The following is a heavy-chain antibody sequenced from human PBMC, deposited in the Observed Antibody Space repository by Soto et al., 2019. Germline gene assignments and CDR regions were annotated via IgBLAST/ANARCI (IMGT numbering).Heavy chain of an antibody. D-gene: IGHD3-16*02. Sequence: SETLSLTCAVYGGSFSGYYWSWIRQPPGKGLEWIGEINHSGSTNYNPSLKSRVTISVDTSKNQFSLKLSSVTAADTAVYYCARSTFYYDYIWGSYRYSLFDYWGQGTLVTVSS. CDR3: ARSTFYYDYIWGSYRYSLFDY. V-gene: IGHV4-34*01. CDR2: INHSGST. CDR1: GGSFSGYY. J-gene: IGHJ4*02.